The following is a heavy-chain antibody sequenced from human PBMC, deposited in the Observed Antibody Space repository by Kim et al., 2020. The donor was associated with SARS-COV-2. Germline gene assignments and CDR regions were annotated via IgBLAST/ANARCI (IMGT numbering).Heavy chain of an antibody. D-gene: IGHD5-12*01. CDR3: TRPIVATLDFGYYFDY. CDR2: IRSKAYGGTT. J-gene: IGHJ4*02. Sequence: GGSLRLSCTASGFTFGDYAMSWFRQAPGKGLEWVGFIRSKAYGGTTEYAASVKGRFTISRDDSESIAYLQMNSLKTEDTAVYYCTRPIVATLDFGYYFDYWGQGTLVTVSS. CDR1: GFTFGDYA. V-gene: IGHV3-49*03.